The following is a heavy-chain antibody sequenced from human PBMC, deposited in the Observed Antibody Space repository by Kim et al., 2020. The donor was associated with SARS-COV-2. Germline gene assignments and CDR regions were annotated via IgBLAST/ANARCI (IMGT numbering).Heavy chain of an antibody. Sequence: TAYAESVRSRFTISRDSAKTTLYLQLSSLRAEDTAVYYCVRDLQWVLRDFWGQGTLVTVSS. J-gene: IGHJ4*02. V-gene: IGHV3-74*01. D-gene: IGHD3-3*01. CDR2: T. CDR3: VRDLQWVLRDF.